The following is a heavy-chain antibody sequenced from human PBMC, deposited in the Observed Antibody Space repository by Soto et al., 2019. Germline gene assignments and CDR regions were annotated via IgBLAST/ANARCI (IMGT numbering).Heavy chain of an antibody. CDR3: ARNSHSSSWYSLDY. Sequence: QLQLQESGPGLVKPSETLSLTCTVSGGSISSSSYYWGWIRQPPGKGLEWIGSIYYSGSTYYNPSLKSRVTISVDTSKNQFSLKLSSVTAADTAVYYCARNSHSSSWYSLDYWGQGTLVTVSS. D-gene: IGHD6-13*01. CDR1: GGSISSSSYY. V-gene: IGHV4-39*01. J-gene: IGHJ4*02. CDR2: IYYSGST.